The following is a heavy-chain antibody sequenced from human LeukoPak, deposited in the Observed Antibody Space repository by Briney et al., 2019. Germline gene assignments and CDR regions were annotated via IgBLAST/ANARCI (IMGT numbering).Heavy chain of an antibody. Sequence: ASVKVSCKASGYTFTGYYIHWVRQAPGQGLEWMGWINPNSGGTNSAQKFQGRVTMTRDTSISTAYMELSSLRSEDTAVYYCATQALGGRYFDYWGQGTLVTVSS. D-gene: IGHD2-15*01. CDR2: INPNSGGT. CDR3: ATQALGGRYFDY. J-gene: IGHJ4*02. V-gene: IGHV1-2*02. CDR1: GYTFTGYY.